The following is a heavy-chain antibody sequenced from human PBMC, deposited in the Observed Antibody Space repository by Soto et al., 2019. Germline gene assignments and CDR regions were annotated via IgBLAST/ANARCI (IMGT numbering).Heavy chain of an antibody. CDR2: IKSWSDGGTT. D-gene: IGHD1-1*01. J-gene: IGHJ4*02. Sequence: EGQLVESGGGLVEPGETLRLSCAASGFTFKNAWMSWVRQAPGKGLEWVGRIKSWSDGGTTDYGAPVKGRFSISRDDAKNTLSLQMNSLRTEDTAVYYCTTGTTVAKYYFDFWGQGTLDNVSS. V-gene: IGHV3-15*01. CDR3: TTGTTVAKYYFDF. CDR1: GFTFKNAW.